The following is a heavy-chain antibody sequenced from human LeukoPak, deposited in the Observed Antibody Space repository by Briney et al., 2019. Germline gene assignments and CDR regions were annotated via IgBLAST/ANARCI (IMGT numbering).Heavy chain of an antibody. CDR1: GYTFTSYY. Sequence: GASVKVSCKASGYTFTSYYMHWVRQAPGQGLEWMGIINPSGGSTSYAQKFQGRVTMTRDTSTSTVYMELSSLRSEDTAVYYCAREVTQAAAGTYYYYYYMDVWGKGTTVTISS. J-gene: IGHJ6*03. V-gene: IGHV1-46*01. CDR3: AREVTQAAAGTYYYYYYMDV. CDR2: INPSGGST. D-gene: IGHD6-13*01.